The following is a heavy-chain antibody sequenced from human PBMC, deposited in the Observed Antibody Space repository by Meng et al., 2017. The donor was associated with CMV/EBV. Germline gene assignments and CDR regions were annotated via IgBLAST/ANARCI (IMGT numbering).Heavy chain of an antibody. J-gene: IGHJ3*02. CDR1: GFTFSSYA. D-gene: IGHD2-2*01. V-gene: IGHV3-23*03. Sequence: GGSLRLSCAASGFTFSSYAMSWVRQAPGKGLEWVSVIYSGGSSTYYADSVKGRFTISRDNAKNSLYLQMNSLRAEDTAVYYCARNYVPAAISGDAFDIWGQGTMVTVSS. CDR3: ARNYVPAAISGDAFDI. CDR2: IYSGGSST.